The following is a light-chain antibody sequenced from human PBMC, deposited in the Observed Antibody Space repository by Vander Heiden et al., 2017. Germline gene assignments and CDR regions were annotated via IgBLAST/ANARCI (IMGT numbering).Light chain of an antibody. J-gene: IGLJ1*01. Sequence: QSALTQPASVSGFPGQSLTISCTGTRSDVGAHNHVSWYQQHPGKAPKFLIYDVNNRPSGVSNRFSGSKSGNTASLTISGLQAEDEADYYCSSYTSSSTLVFGTGTKVTVL. CDR1: RSDVGAHNH. CDR3: SSYTSSSTLV. CDR2: DVN. V-gene: IGLV2-14*01.